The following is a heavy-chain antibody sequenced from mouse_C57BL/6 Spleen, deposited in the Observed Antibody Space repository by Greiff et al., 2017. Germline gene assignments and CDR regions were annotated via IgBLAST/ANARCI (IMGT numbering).Heavy chain of an antibody. CDR1: GFTFSGYG. J-gene: IGHJ3*01. CDR2: ISSGSSTI. CDR3: ARGGSPWFAY. D-gene: IGHD6-1*01. V-gene: IGHV5-17*01. Sequence: EVKLVESGGGLVKPGGSLKLSCAASGFTFSGYGMHWVRQAPEKGLEWVAYISSGSSTIYYADTVKGRFTISRDNAKNTLFLQMTSLRSEDTAMYYCARGGSPWFAYWGQGTLVTVSA.